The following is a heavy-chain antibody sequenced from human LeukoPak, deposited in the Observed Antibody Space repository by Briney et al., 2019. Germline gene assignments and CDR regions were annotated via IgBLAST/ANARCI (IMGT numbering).Heavy chain of an antibody. D-gene: IGHD5-18*01. CDR1: GFTFRSYA. J-gene: IGHJ4*02. CDR2: ITYNSGTI. V-gene: IGHV3-48*02. Sequence: GGSLRLSCAASGFTFRSYAMQWVRQAPGKGLEWVSYITYNSGTIFYADSVKGRFTISRDNARDSLYLQMSSLRDEDTAVYYCARDSGYSYADDYWGQGTLVTVSS. CDR3: ARDSGYSYADDY.